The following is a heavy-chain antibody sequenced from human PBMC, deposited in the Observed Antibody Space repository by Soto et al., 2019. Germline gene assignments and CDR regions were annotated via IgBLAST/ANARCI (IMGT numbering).Heavy chain of an antibody. J-gene: IGHJ6*02. V-gene: IGHV1-2*02. CDR2: INPNSGGT. CDR3: ARVNEAYYYYYGMDV. D-gene: IGHD1-1*01. CDR1: GYIFTDYY. Sequence: ASVKVSCKASGYIFTDYYIHWVRQAPGQGLEWLGWINPNSGGTDYARTFRGRVTMSRDTSISTAYMDLSGPVPADTAVYFCARVNEAYYYYYGMDVWGQGTTVTVSS.